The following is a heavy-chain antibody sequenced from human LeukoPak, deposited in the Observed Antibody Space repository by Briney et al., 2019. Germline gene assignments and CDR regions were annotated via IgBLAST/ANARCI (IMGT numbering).Heavy chain of an antibody. CDR1: GGSISSYY. J-gene: IGHJ3*02. D-gene: IGHD3-22*01. CDR3: ARDDRAGDAFDI. Sequence: PSETLSLTCTVSGGSISSYYWSWIRQPPGKGLEWIGYIFYTGSTNYNPSLKSRVTISVLTSKNRFSLKLSSVTAADTAVYYCARDDRAGDAFDIWGQGTMVTVSS. V-gene: IGHV4-59*12. CDR2: IFYTGST.